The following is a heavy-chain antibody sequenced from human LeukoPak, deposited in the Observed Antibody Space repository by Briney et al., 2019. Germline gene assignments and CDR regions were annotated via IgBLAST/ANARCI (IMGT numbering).Heavy chain of an antibody. Sequence: GGSLRLSCAASGFTFSSYAMSWVRHAPGKGLEWVSAISGSGGSTYYADSVKGRFTVSRDNSKNTLYLQMNSLRAEDTAVYYCAKDRYSSGWASYWYFDLWGRGTLVTVSS. J-gene: IGHJ2*01. CDR1: GFTFSSYA. CDR3: AKDRYSSGWASYWYFDL. V-gene: IGHV3-23*01. CDR2: ISGSGGST. D-gene: IGHD6-19*01.